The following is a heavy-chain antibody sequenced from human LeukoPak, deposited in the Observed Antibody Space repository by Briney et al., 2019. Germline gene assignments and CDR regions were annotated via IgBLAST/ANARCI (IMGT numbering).Heavy chain of an antibody. CDR3: ARSVSGVWLFDY. V-gene: IGHV3-30-3*01. D-gene: IGHD5/OR15-5a*01. CDR1: GFPFTVHP. CDR2: SSSDETYK. Sequence: GGSLRLSCAASGFPFTVHPTHWVRQAPGKGLEWVSVSSSDETYKFCADSVRGRFTISRDNSKNRLYLQMSDLRAEDTAVYFCARSVSGVWLFDYWGRGTLVTVSS. J-gene: IGHJ4*02.